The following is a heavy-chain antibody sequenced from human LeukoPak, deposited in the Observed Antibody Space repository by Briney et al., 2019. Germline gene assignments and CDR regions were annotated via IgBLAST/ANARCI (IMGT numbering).Heavy chain of an antibody. D-gene: IGHD6-13*01. Sequence: PGGSLRLSCAASGFTFDDYAMHWVRQAPGKGLEWVSGIGWNSGSIGYADSVKGRFTISRDNAKNSLYLQMNSLRAEDTALYYCAKARIAAAGYYYYGMDVWGQGTTVTVSS. V-gene: IGHV3-9*01. J-gene: IGHJ6*02. CDR1: GFTFDDYA. CDR3: AKARIAAAGYYYYGMDV. CDR2: IGWNSGSI.